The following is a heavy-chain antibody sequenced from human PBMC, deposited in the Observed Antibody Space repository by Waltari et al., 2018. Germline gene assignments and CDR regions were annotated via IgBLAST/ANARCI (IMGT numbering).Heavy chain of an antibody. CDR1: GGIFTNYA. V-gene: IGHV1-69*05. CDR2: IIPIFGTA. CDR3: ARDLGAMKVTSALEI. J-gene: IGHJ3*02. Sequence: QVQLVQSGAEVKRPGSSVKVSCRASGGIFTNYAISWVRQAPGQGLEWMGGIIPIFGTANSEQKFQGRLTITSEESTSTAYMELSSLRPEDTAVYFCARDLGAMKVTSALEIWGQGTRVTVSS. D-gene: IGHD3-10*01.